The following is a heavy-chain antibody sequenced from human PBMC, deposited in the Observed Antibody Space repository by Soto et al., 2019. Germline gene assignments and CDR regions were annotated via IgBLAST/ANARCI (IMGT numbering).Heavy chain of an antibody. D-gene: IGHD6-19*01. CDR2: ISTSSTYI. CDR1: GFTFSSYD. V-gene: IGHV3-21*01. CDR3: AGGHSSGWVAIDY. J-gene: IGHJ4*02. Sequence: EVQLVESGGGLVKPGGSLRLSCAASGFTFSSYDMHWVRQAPGKGLEWVSSISTSSTYIYYADPVRGRFTISRENPKSELYLQMTSLRVEDTAVYYCAGGHSSGWVAIDYWGQGTLLIVSS.